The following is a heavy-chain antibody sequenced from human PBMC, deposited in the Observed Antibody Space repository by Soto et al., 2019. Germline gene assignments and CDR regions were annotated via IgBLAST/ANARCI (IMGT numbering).Heavy chain of an antibody. Sequence: SETLSLTCAVYGGSFSGYYWSWIRQPPGKGLEWIGEIYQSGSTNYNPSLKRRVTISVATSKSQFSLKLSSVTAADTAVYYCARRRDGYRRYAFDIWGQGTMVTVSS. V-gene: IGHV4-34*01. J-gene: IGHJ3*02. CDR3: ARRRDGYRRYAFDI. CDR2: IYQSGST. CDR1: GGSFSGYY. D-gene: IGHD5-12*01.